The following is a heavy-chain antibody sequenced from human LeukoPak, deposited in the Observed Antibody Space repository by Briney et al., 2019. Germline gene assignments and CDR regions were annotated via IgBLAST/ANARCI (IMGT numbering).Heavy chain of an antibody. J-gene: IGHJ4*02. V-gene: IGHV3-48*04. D-gene: IGHD7-27*01. CDR3: ARESLIGDPYLDY. CDR1: GFTFSSYS. Sequence: GGPLRLSCAASGFTFSSYSMNWVRQAPGKGLEWISYISSSSSTIYYADSVKGRFTISRDNAKNSLYLQMNSLRGEDTAVFYCARESLIGDPYLDYWGQGTLVTVSS. CDR2: ISSSSSTI.